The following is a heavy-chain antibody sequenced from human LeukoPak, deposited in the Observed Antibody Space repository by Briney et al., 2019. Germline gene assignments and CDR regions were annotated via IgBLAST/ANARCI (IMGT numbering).Heavy chain of an antibody. V-gene: IGHV4-31*03. CDR3: ARADSSGYSYFDY. CDR2: IYYSGST. CDR1: GGSISSGGYY. D-gene: IGHD3-22*01. J-gene: IGHJ4*02. Sequence: SQTLSLTCTVSGGSISSGGYYWSWIRQHPGMGLEWIGYIYYSGSTYYNPSLKSRVTISVDTSNNQFSLKLSSVTAADTAVYYCARADSSGYSYFDYWSQGALVTVSS.